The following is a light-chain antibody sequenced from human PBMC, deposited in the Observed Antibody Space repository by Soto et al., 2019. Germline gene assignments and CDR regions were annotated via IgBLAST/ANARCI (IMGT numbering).Light chain of an antibody. V-gene: IGKV3-11*01. CDR2: DAS. CDR1: QSVSNY. CDR3: QQRSNWPGT. J-gene: IGKJ1*01. Sequence: IVFTQSPATLSLSPGERATLSCRASQSVSNYLAWYQQKPGQAPRLLIYDASNRATGIPARFSGSGSGTDFTLTISSLEPEDFAVYYCQQRSNWPGTFGQGTKVDIK.